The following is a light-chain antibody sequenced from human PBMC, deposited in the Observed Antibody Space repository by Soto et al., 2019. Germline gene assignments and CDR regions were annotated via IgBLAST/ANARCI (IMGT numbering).Light chain of an antibody. J-gene: IGKJ1*01. CDR2: KAS. CDR3: QHYNSYSEA. CDR1: QTISSW. Sequence: DIQITQSPSTLSGSVGDRVTITCRASQTISSWLAWYQQKPGKAPKLLIYKASTLKSGVPSRFSGSGSETEFTLTISSLQPDDFATYYCQHYNSYSEAFGQGTKVDIK. V-gene: IGKV1-5*03.